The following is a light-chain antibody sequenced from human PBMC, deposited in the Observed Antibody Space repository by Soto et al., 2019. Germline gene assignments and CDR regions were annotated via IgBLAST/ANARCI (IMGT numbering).Light chain of an antibody. V-gene: IGKV3-11*01. CDR1: QSVSIK. CDR3: QQRSNWPIT. Sequence: EIVMTQSPATLSVSPGERATLSCRASQSVSIKLAWYQQRPGQAPRLLIYDASNRATGIPARFSGSGSGTDFTLTISRLEPEDFAVYYCQQRSNWPITFGQGTRLEIK. J-gene: IGKJ5*01. CDR2: DAS.